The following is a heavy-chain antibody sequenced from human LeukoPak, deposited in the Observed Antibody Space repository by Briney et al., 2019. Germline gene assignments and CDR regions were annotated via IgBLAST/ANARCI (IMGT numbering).Heavy chain of an antibody. Sequence: PSETLSLTCTVSGGSISSGSYYWSWIRQPAGKGLEWIGRIYTSGSTNYNPSLKSRVTISVDTSKNQFSLKLSSVTAADTAVHYCARGSYYDILTGYYWYFDLWGRGTLVTVSS. V-gene: IGHV4-61*02. CDR2: IYTSGST. CDR1: GGSISSGSYY. D-gene: IGHD3-9*01. J-gene: IGHJ2*01. CDR3: ARGSYYDILTGYYWYFDL.